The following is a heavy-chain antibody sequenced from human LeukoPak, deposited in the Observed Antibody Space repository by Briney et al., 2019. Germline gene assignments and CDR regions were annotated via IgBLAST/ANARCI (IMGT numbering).Heavy chain of an antibody. Sequence: SETLSLTCAVYGGSFSGYYWSWIRQPPGKGLEWIGEINHSGSTNYNPSLKSRVTISVDTSKDQFSLKLSSVTAADTAVYYCARGRMGRITMIVVVPFDYWGQGTLVTVSS. CDR2: INHSGST. D-gene: IGHD3-22*01. V-gene: IGHV4-34*01. CDR3: ARGRMGRITMIVVVPFDY. J-gene: IGHJ4*02. CDR1: GGSFSGYY.